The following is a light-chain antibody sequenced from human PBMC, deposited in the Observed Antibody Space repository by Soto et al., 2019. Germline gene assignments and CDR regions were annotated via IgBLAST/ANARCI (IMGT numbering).Light chain of an antibody. Sequence: DIQMTQSPSTLSASVGDRVTITCRASQRINNWLAWYQQKPGEAPKLLIYDASNLESGVPSRFRGSGSGTEFALTISILRPDDFATYFCQHYDSFWTFGQGT. CDR2: DAS. J-gene: IGKJ1*01. CDR3: QHYDSFWT. CDR1: QRINNW. V-gene: IGKV1-5*01.